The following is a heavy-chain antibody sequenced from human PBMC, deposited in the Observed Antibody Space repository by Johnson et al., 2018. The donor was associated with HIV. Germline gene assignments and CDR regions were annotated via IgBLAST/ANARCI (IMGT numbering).Heavy chain of an antibody. CDR1: GFTFSSYA. Sequence: QVQLVESGGGVVQPGRSLRLSCAASGFTFSSYAMHWVRQAPGKGLEWVAVISYDGSNKYYADSVKGRFTISRDNSKNTLYLQMNSLRAEDTAVYYCARVAPAHDAFDIWGQGTKVTVSS. V-gene: IGHV3-30*04. D-gene: IGHD2-2*01. CDR3: ARVAPAHDAFDI. CDR2: ISYDGSNK. J-gene: IGHJ3*02.